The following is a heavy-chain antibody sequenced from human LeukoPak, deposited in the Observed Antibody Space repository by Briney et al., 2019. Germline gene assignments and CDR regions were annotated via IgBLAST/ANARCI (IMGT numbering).Heavy chain of an antibody. J-gene: IGHJ2*01. V-gene: IGHV4-4*07. D-gene: IGHD5-24*01. CDR1: SDSISSYY. CDR2: IYPSGSA. Sequence: PSETLFLTCDVSSDSISSYYWSWIRQPAGKGLEWLGRIYPSGSANYNPSLKSRGTMSVDTSKNQFSLRLSSVTAADTAVYFCARDYNNWYFDLWGRGTLVTVSS. CDR3: ARDYNNWYFDL.